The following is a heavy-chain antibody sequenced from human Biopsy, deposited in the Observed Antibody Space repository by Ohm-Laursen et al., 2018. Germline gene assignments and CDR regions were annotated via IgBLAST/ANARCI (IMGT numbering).Heavy chain of an antibody. CDR2: IYYSVMT. CDR3: ARDSGILNYGNFKYYHYYGMEV. D-gene: IGHD4-11*01. CDR1: GDSVTKYY. V-gene: IGHV4-59*02. J-gene: IGHJ6*02. Sequence: GTLSLTCTVSGDSVTKYYWSWIRQPPGKGLEWIGHIYYSVMTNYNPSLQSRVSISVDTSRNQVSLTLSSVTAADTAVYYCARDSGILNYGNFKYYHYYGMEVWGQGTKVTVSS.